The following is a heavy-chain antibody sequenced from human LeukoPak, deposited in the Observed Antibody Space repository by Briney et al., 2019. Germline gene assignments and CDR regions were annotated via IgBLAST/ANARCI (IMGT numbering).Heavy chain of an antibody. J-gene: IGHJ6*02. CDR3: ARDGLYYGSGSYSKGMDV. CDR1: GFTFSTYA. V-gene: IGHV3-30*04. Sequence: AGGSLRLSCAASGFTFSTYALHWVRQAPGKGLEWVAVIPYDGRNKYYADSVKGRFTISRDDSRNTLYLQMNSLRAEDTAVYYCARDGLYYGSGSYSKGMDVWGQGTTVTVSS. CDR2: IPYDGRNK. D-gene: IGHD3-10*01.